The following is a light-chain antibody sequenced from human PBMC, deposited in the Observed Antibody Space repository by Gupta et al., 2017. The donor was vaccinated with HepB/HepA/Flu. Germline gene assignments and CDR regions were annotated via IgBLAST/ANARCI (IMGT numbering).Light chain of an antibody. J-gene: IGKJ5*01. V-gene: IGKV3-11*01. Sequence: EIVLTQFPATLSLSPGERATLSCRASQSVSSCLAWYQQKPGQAPRLLIYDASNRATGVPARISGSGSGTDFTLTISSLEPEDFAVYYCKQGVNWLVTFGQGTQVEIK. CDR3: KQGVNWLVT. CDR1: QSVSSC. CDR2: DAS.